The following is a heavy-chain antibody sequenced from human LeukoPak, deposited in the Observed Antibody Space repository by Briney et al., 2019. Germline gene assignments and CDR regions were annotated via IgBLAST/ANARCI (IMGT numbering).Heavy chain of an antibody. V-gene: IGHV3-33*01. D-gene: IGHD5-24*01. J-gene: IGHJ4*02. CDR2: IWYDGSHR. CDR1: GFTFSSHG. CDR3: VRDNAAADGALDY. Sequence: GRSLRLSCVASGFTFSSHGMHWVRQAPGKGLEWVAVIWYDGSHRYYPDSVKGRFTISRDNSKNTLFLQMDSLRVDDTAVYYCVRDNAAADGALDYWGQGSLDTVSS.